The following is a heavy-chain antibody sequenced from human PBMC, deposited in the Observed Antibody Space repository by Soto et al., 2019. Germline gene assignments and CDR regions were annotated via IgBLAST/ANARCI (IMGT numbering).Heavy chain of an antibody. Sequence: QEQLVESGGGVVQPGGSLRLSGAASGFTFSAFGLHWVRQAPGKGLEWVAVMSYDAKNVYYSDSVKGRFTISRDNSRDTLYLQMRSLRPEDTAVYYCAKDPTVDDWYFDLWGRGTLVAVSS. J-gene: IGHJ2*01. CDR1: GFTFSAFG. D-gene: IGHD4-17*01. CDR2: MSYDAKNV. V-gene: IGHV3-30*18. CDR3: AKDPTVDDWYFDL.